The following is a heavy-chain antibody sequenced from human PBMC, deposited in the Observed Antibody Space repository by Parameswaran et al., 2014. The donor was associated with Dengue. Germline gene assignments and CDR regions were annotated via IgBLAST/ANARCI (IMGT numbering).Heavy chain of an antibody. CDR3: ARDRDKTLAYCGGDCYWD. CDR2: ISAYNGNT. Sequence: WVRQAPGQGLEWIGWISAYNGNTNYAQKLQGRVTMTTDTSTSTAYMELRSLRSDDTAVYYCARDRDKTLAYCGGDCYWDWGQGTLVTVSS. V-gene: IGHV1-18*01. D-gene: IGHD2-21*01. J-gene: IGHJ4*02.